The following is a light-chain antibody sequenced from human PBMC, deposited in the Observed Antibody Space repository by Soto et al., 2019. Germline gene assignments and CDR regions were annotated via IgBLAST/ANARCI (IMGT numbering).Light chain of an antibody. Sequence: DIQMTQSPSSVSASVGDRVTITCRASQGISSLLAWYQQKPGKAPNLLIYAASSLQSGGPSRFSGSGSETDFTLTIGSLQPEDFATFYCQQSNSFPLTFGGGTKVEIK. CDR1: QGISSL. CDR2: AAS. CDR3: QQSNSFPLT. V-gene: IGKV1-12*01. J-gene: IGKJ4*01.